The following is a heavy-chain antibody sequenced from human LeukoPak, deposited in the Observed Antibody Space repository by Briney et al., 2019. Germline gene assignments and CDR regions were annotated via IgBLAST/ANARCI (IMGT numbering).Heavy chain of an antibody. V-gene: IGHV3-23*01. CDR3: AKGTEYQLLYDY. CDR2: ISGSGGST. D-gene: IGHD2-2*02. Sequence: PGRSLRLSCAASGFTFSTYAMSWVRQAPGKGLEWVSAISGSGGSTYYADSVKGRFTISRDNSKNTLYLQMNSLRAEDTAVYYCAKGTEYQLLYDYWGQGTLVTVSS. CDR1: GFTFSTYA. J-gene: IGHJ4*02.